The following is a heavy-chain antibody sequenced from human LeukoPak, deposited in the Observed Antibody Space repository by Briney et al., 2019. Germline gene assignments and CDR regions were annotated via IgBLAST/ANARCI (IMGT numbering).Heavy chain of an antibody. D-gene: IGHD1-1*01. V-gene: IGHV4-34*01. CDR3: ARGPTISETGYFDY. CDR2: INHRGDT. Sequence: SETLSLTCAVYGGSFSRYYWSWIRQSPGKGLEWIAEINHRGDTNYNPSVKSRVTISVDTSKNQFSLKVTSLTAADTAVYFCARGPTISETGYFDYWGQRTLVTVSS. CDR1: GGSFSRYY. J-gene: IGHJ4*03.